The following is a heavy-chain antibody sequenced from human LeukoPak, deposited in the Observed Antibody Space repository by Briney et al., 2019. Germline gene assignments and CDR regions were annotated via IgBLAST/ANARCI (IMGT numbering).Heavy chain of an antibody. J-gene: IGHJ4*02. D-gene: IGHD2/OR15-2a*01. Sequence: GGSLRLSCAASAFTFSSYGMTWVRQAPGKGLEWVSAISANGVNTYYTNSVEGRFTISRDNSKNTLYLQMNSLRAEDTAVYYCAMSKLGLLYYWGQGTLVTVSS. CDR1: AFTFSSYG. CDR2: ISANGVNT. CDR3: AMSKLGLLYY. V-gene: IGHV3-23*01.